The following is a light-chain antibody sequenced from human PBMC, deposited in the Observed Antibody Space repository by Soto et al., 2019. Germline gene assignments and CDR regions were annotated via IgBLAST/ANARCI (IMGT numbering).Light chain of an antibody. Sequence: EIVLTQSPGTLSLSPGERAILSCRASQSISGSFFAWYQQKPGQAPRLLIHGASSRATGIPDRFSGSGSGTDFTLTISRLEPEDFAVYYCQQYGNSPRTFGQGTKVEIK. J-gene: IGKJ1*01. V-gene: IGKV3-20*01. CDR2: GAS. CDR1: QSISGSF. CDR3: QQYGNSPRT.